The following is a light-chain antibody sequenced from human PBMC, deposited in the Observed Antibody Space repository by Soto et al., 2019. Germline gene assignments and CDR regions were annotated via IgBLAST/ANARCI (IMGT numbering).Light chain of an antibody. CDR3: QSCDSSTPNWV. Sequence: NFLLTQHHSVSESPGKTVTISCTRSSGSIANNYVQWYQQRPGSAPTTLIYEHNQRPSGVPDRFSGSIDSSSNSASLTISGLKTEDEADYYCQSCDSSTPNWVFGGGTKLTVL. CDR2: EHN. V-gene: IGLV6-57*03. CDR1: SGSIANNY. J-gene: IGLJ3*02.